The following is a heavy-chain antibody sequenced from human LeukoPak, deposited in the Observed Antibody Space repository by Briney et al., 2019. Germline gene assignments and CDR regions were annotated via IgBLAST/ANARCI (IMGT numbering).Heavy chain of an antibody. Sequence: PGGSLRLSCAASGFTFSSYGMHWVRQAPGKGLEWVAVISYDGSNKYYADSVKGRFTISRDNSKNTLFLQMNSLRAEDTAVYYCPRMTTPDISAFDFWGQGTLVTVSS. V-gene: IGHV3-30*03. CDR3: PRMTTPDISAFDF. J-gene: IGHJ4*02. D-gene: IGHD2-15*01. CDR1: GFTFSSYG. CDR2: ISYDGSNK.